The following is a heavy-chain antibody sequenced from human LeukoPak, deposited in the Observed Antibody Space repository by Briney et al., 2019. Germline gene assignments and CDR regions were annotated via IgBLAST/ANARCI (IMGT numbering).Heavy chain of an antibody. D-gene: IGHD4-11*01. CDR1: GRSFSGYY. J-gene: IGHJ4*02. Sequence: SETLSLTCAVYGRSFSGYYWSWIRQPPGKGLEWIGEINHSGSTNYNPSLKSRVTISVDTSKNQFFLKLSSVTAADTAVYYCARGYSNYAHWGQGTLVTVSS. V-gene: IGHV4-34*01. CDR3: ARGYSNYAH. CDR2: INHSGST.